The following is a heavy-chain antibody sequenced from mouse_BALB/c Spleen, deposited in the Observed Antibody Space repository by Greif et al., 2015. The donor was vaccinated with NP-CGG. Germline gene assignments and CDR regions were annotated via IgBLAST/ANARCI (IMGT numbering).Heavy chain of an antibody. Sequence: EVQLVESGGGLVQPGGSLRLSCATSGFTFSDFYMEWVRQPPGKRLDWIAASRNKANDYTTEYSASVKGRFIVSRDTSQSILYLQMNALRAEDTAIYYCARDGNHWYFDVWGAGTPVTVSS. V-gene: IGHV7-1*02. CDR1: GFTFSDFY. J-gene: IGHJ1*01. D-gene: IGHD2-1*01. CDR3: ARDGNHWYFDV. CDR2: SRNKANDYTT.